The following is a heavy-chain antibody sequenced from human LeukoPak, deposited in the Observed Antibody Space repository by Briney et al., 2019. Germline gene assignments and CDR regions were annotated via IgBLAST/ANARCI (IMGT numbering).Heavy chain of an antibody. CDR1: GGSISTYY. J-gene: IGHJ3*01. Sequence: PSETLSLTCTVSGGSISTYYWSWTRQPPGKGLEWIGYMYNSGSTNYNPSLKSRVTISIDTSKNQVSLRLSSVTAADTAVYYCARQGSGGRSFDVWGQGTMVTVSS. V-gene: IGHV4-59*08. D-gene: IGHD1-26*01. CDR3: ARQGSGGRSFDV. CDR2: MYNSGST.